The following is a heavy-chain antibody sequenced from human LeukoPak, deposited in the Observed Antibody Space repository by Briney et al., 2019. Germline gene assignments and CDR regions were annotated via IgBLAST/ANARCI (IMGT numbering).Heavy chain of an antibody. CDR1: GYTLTELS. V-gene: IGHV1-24*01. Sequence: ASVKVSCKVSGYTLTELSMHWVRQAPGKALEWMGGFDPEDGETIYAQKFQGRVTMTEDTSTDTAYMELSSLRSEDTAVYYCATVALDGGYSIAFDIWGQGTMVTVSS. J-gene: IGHJ3*02. CDR3: ATVALDGGYSIAFDI. D-gene: IGHD4-23*01. CDR2: FDPEDGET.